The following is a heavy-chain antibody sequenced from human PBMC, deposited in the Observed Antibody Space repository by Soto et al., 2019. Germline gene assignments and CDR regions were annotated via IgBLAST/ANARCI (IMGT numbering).Heavy chain of an antibody. CDR1: GFTFISYA. V-gene: IGHV3-30-3*01. D-gene: IGHD3-10*01. Sequence: QVQLVESGGGVVQPGRSLRLSCAASGFTFISYAMHWVRQAPGKGLEWVAVISFDVSTEYYADSVKGRFTISRDNSNDTVYLQMDTLRSEDTAVYYCARSRHGSGSYTHFYYGLDVWGQGTTVTVSS. J-gene: IGHJ6*02. CDR3: ARSRHGSGSYTHFYYGLDV. CDR2: ISFDVSTE.